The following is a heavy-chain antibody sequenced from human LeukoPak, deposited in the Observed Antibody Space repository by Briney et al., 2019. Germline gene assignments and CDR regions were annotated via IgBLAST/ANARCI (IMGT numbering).Heavy chain of an antibody. Sequence: PSETLSLTCTVSGGSISSYYWSWIRQPPGKGLEWIGYIYYSGSTNYNPSLKSRVTISVDTSKNQFSLKLSSATAADTAVYYCAKVYSSGWLDAFDIWGQGTMVTVSS. J-gene: IGHJ3*02. CDR1: GGSISSYY. V-gene: IGHV4-59*08. CDR3: AKVYSSGWLDAFDI. D-gene: IGHD6-19*01. CDR2: IYYSGST.